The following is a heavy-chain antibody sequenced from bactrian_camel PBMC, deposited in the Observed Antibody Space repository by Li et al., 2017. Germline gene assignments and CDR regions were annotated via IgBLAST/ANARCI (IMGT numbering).Heavy chain of an antibody. CDR1: GFIFSSAF. CDR2: INGNSRNT. D-gene: IGHD2*01. J-gene: IGHJ4*01. Sequence: VQLVESGGGLVQAGGSLRLSCAASGFIFSSAFMSWVRQAPGKGLEWVSSINGNSRNTHYADSVKGRFTISRDNAKNTLYLQLNSLKPEDTALYYCAIGYGLQGLQGRGQGTQVTVSS. V-gene: IGHV3-2*01.